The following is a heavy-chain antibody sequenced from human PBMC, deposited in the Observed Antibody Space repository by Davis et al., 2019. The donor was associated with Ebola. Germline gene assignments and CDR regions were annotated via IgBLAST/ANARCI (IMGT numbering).Heavy chain of an antibody. CDR3: ARALHDEVLDY. Sequence: GESLKISCAASGFPFSNYAMHWARQAPGKGLEWVAVTSHNERERFYGESVQGRFTISRDNSENVLYLQMDSLRPDDTAIYFCARALHDEVLDYWGQGTPVTVSS. CDR2: TSHNERER. CDR1: GFPFSNYA. D-gene: IGHD1-1*01. V-gene: IGHV3-30*04. J-gene: IGHJ4*02.